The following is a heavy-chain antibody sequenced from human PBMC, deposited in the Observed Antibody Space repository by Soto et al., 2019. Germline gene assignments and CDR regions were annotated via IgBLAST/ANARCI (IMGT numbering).Heavy chain of an antibody. J-gene: IGHJ6*02. Sequence: SVEVSCKYSGGTFANFIMYWVRQTPGQGLEWMGGIVPMFGTATYAEKFKGRVTISATESTSTAYMELTSLRSEDTAVYYCARNGTYSSSLSQYSGMDVWGQGTTVNVSS. CDR2: IVPMFGTA. CDR3: ARNGTYSSSLSQYSGMDV. CDR1: GGTFANFI. D-gene: IGHD6-6*01. V-gene: IGHV1-69*13.